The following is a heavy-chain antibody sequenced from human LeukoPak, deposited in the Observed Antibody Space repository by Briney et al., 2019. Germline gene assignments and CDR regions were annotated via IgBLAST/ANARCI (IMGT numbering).Heavy chain of an antibody. V-gene: IGHV1-2*02. D-gene: IGHD3-22*01. Sequence: ASVKVSCKASGGTFSSYAISWVRQAPGQGLEWMGWINPNSGGTNYAQKFQGRVTMTRDTSISTAYMEVNRLRSDDTAVYYCARVRYYDSSGYYNWFDPWGQGTLVTVSS. CDR2: INPNSGGT. J-gene: IGHJ5*02. CDR1: GGTFSSYA. CDR3: ARVRYYDSSGYYNWFDP.